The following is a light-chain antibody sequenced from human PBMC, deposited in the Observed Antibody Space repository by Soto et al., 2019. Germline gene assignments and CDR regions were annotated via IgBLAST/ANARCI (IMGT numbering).Light chain of an antibody. J-gene: IGKJ1*01. CDR1: RSVSTN. V-gene: IGKV3-15*01. CDR2: NSL. Sequence: EIVMTQSPATLSVSPGESATLSCRASRSVSTNLAWYQQKPGQPPRLVIYNSLSRAAGVPARFSGSGSGTEFTLTISSLQSEDVAVYYCQHSNKWSQWTLAQGTNVDIK. CDR3: QHSNKWSQWT.